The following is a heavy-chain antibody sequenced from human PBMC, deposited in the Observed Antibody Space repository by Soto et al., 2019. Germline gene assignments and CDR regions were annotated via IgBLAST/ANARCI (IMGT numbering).Heavy chain of an antibody. CDR1: GFTFSSYG. J-gene: IGHJ4*02. D-gene: IGHD5-18*01. V-gene: IGHV3-33*01. CDR2: IWYDGSNK. CDR3: ARDGSGEIPLYQGPFDY. Sequence: QVQLVESGGGVVQPGRSLRLSCAASGFTFSSYGMHWVRQAPGKGLEWVAVIWYDGSNKYYADSVKGRFTISRDNSKNTVYLQMTSLRAEDTAVYYCARDGSGEIPLYQGPFDYWGQGTLVTVSS.